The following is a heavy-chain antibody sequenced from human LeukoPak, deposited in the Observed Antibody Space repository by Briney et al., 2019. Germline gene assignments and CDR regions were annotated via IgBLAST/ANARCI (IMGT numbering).Heavy chain of an antibody. CDR3: ARSGSKNSSSWYDAFDI. D-gene: IGHD6-13*01. CDR1: GFTFSSYW. V-gene: IGHV3-7*01. J-gene: IGHJ3*02. CDR2: IKQDGSEK. Sequence: GGSLRLSCAASGFTFSSYWMSWVRQAPGKGLEWVANIKQDGSEKYYVDSVKGRFTISRDNAKNSLYLQMNSLRAEDTAVYYCARSGSKNSSSWYDAFDIWGQGTMVTVSS.